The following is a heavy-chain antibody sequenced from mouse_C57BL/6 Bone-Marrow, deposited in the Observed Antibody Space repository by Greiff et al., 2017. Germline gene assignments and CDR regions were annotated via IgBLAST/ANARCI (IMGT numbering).Heavy chain of an antibody. J-gene: IGHJ1*03. CDR2: IYPGSGST. D-gene: IGHD2-5*01. V-gene: IGHV1-55*01. CDR3: ARPYYSNYWYFDV. Sequence: VQLQQPGAELVKPGASVKMSCKASGYTFTSYWITWVKQRPGQGLEWIGDIYPGSGSTNYNEKFKSKATLTVDTSSSTAYMQLSSLTSEYSAVYCGARPYYSNYWYFDVWGTGTTVTVTA. CDR1: GYTFTSYW.